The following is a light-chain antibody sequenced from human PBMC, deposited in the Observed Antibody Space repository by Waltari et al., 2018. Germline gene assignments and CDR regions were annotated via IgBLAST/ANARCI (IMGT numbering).Light chain of an antibody. J-gene: IGKJ5*01. CDR2: GPS. V-gene: IGKV3-15*01. CDR1: QSVSSN. Sequence: EIVMTQSPATLSVSPGERATLSCRASQSVSSNLAWYQHKPGQAPRLPIYGPSTRSTGIPARFSGSASATEFTLTISSLQSEDFAVYYCQQYNNWPPITFGQGTRLEIK. CDR3: QQYNNWPPIT.